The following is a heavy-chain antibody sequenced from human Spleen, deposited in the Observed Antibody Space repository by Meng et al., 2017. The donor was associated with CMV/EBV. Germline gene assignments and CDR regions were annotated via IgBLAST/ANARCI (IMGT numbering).Heavy chain of an antibody. J-gene: IGHJ6*02. Sequence: GESLKISCAASGFTFSSYAMHWVRQAPGKGLEWVAVISYDGSNKYYADSVKGRFTISRDNSKNTLYLQMGSLRAEDMAIYYCARRDYYYGMDVWGQGTTVTVSS. CDR3: ARRDYYYGMDV. CDR1: GFTFSSYA. CDR2: ISYDGSNK. V-gene: IGHV3-30*14.